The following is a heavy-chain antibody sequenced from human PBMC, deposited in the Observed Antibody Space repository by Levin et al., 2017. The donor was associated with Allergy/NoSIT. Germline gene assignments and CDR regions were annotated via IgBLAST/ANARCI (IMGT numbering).Heavy chain of an antibody. CDR1: GGSISSYY. J-gene: IGHJ4*02. Sequence: GSLRLSCTASGGSISSYYWSWIRQPPGKGLEWIGYIYYSGSTNYNPSFKSRVTISVDTSKNQFSLKLGSVTAADTAVYYCAGRADPGYSSGWYYFDYWGQGTLVTVSS. V-gene: IGHV4-59*01. D-gene: IGHD6-19*01. CDR2: IYYSGST. CDR3: AGRADPGYSSGWYYFDY.